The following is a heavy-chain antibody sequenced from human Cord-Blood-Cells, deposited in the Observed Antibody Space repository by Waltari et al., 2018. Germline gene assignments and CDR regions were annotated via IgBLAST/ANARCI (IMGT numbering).Heavy chain of an antibody. V-gene: IGHV3-7*01. CDR3: ARKTGDWYFDL. CDR2: IKQDGSEK. Sequence: EVQLVESGGGLVQPGGSLRLSCAASGFPFSIHWMIWVRQAPGKGLEWVANIKQDGSEKYYVDSVKGRFTISRDNAKNSLYLQMNSLRAEDTAVYYCARKTGDWYFDLWGRGTLVTVSS. CDR1: GFPFSIHW. D-gene: IGHD7-27*01. J-gene: IGHJ2*01.